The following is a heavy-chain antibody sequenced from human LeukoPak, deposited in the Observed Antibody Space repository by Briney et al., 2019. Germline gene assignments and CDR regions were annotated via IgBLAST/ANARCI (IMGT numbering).Heavy chain of an antibody. CDR1: GGSISSGGYY. J-gene: IGHJ3*02. D-gene: IGHD3-9*01. V-gene: IGHV4-31*03. CDR2: IYYSGST. Sequence: PSETLSLTCTVSGGSISSGGYYWSWIRQHPGKGLEWIGYIYYSGSTYYNPSLKSRVTISVDTSKNQFSLKLSSVTAADTAVYYCARGSGDDILTGYLTPIFDIWGQGTMVTVSS. CDR3: ARGSGDDILTGYLTPIFDI.